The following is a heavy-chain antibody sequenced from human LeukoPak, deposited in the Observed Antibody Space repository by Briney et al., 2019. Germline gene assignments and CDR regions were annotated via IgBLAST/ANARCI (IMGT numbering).Heavy chain of an antibody. V-gene: IGHV4-39*07. CDR2: IYYSGST. CDR3: ARVVRRRYFDWSPDYMDV. CDR1: GGSISSSSYY. D-gene: IGHD3-9*01. Sequence: SETLSLTCTVSGGSISSSSYYWGWIRQPPGKGLEWIGSIYYSGSTNYNPSLKSRVTISVDTSKNQFSLKLSSVTAADTAVYYCARVVRRRYFDWSPDYMDVWGKGTTVTISS. J-gene: IGHJ6*03.